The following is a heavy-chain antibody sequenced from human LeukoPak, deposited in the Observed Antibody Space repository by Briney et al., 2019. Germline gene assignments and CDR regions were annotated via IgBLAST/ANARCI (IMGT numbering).Heavy chain of an antibody. V-gene: IGHV7-4-1*01. CDR1: GYTFTSYA. CDR2: INTKTGNP. Sequence: GASVTVSCKSSGYTFTSYAMNWMRQAPGQGLEWEGWINTKTGNPTYSQGFTGRFVFSLDSSVSKESLQFQSQKAEDEAVYFCASPYDSSGYDADRFDYGGQGTVVTVSS. D-gene: IGHD3-22*01. J-gene: IGHJ4*02. CDR3: ASPYDSSGYDADRFDY.